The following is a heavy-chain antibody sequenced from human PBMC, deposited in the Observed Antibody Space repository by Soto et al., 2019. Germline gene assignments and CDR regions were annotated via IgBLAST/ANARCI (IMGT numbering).Heavy chain of an antibody. Sequence: GGSLRLSCAASGFTFSTHDMSWVRQAPGKGLEWVSTMSTSGGTYYADSVKGRFTISRDNSKNTLYLQMNSLRSDDTAVYYCARGSIVVVPAAMGGYYYGMDVWGQGTTVTVSS. V-gene: IGHV3-23*01. D-gene: IGHD2-2*01. J-gene: IGHJ6*02. CDR3: ARGSIVVVPAAMGGYYYGMDV. CDR1: GFTFSTHD. CDR2: MSTSGGT.